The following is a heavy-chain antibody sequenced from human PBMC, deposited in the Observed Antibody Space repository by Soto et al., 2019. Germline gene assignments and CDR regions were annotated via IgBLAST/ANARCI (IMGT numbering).Heavy chain of an antibody. D-gene: IGHD6-19*01. CDR1: GFTYSSSW. Sequence: GGSLRLSCAASGFTYSSSWMHWVRQAPGKGLVWVSRINSGASTTNYADSVKGRFTISRDNAKNTLYLQMDSLTAEDTAVYYCARGPSGWFGYDYWGQGTLVTVSS. J-gene: IGHJ4*02. V-gene: IGHV3-74*01. CDR2: INSGASTT. CDR3: ARGPSGWFGYDY.